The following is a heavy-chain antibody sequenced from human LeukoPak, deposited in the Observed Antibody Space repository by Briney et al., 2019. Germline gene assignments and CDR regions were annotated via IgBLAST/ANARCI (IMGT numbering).Heavy chain of an antibody. CDR2: ISAYNANT. V-gene: IGHV1-18*01. CDR3: ARVQGSSGWYIFDY. Sequence: ASVKVSCKASGYTFTSFGISWVRQAPGQALEWMGWISAYNANTNFAQNLQGRVTMTTDTSTSTAYMELRSLRSDDTAVYYCARVQGSSGWYIFDYWGQGTLVTVSS. D-gene: IGHD6-19*01. CDR1: GYTFTSFG. J-gene: IGHJ4*02.